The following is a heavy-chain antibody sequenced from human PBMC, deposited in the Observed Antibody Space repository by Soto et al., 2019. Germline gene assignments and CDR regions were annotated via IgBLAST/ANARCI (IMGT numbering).Heavy chain of an antibody. CDR2: INPYNGHT. J-gene: IGHJ4*02. D-gene: IGHD6-19*01. CDR3: ARDWAGIDY. CDR1: GYTFTSYG. V-gene: IGHV1-18*01. Sequence: QVQLVQSGAEVKKPGASVKGSCKASGYTFTSYGIIWVRQAPGQGLEWMGWINPYNGHTNYSQKLQGRVTMTTDTPTHTASMDLMTLRSDVAAVFYCARDWAGIDYWGQGTLVPVSP.